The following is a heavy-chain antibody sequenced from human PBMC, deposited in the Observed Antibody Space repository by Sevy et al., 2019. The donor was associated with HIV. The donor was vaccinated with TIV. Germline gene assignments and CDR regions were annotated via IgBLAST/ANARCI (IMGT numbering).Heavy chain of an antibody. CDR2: ISAYNGNT. CDR3: ARGYYDFWSGYYRRDAFDI. D-gene: IGHD3-3*01. Sequence: ASVKVSCTASGYTFTSYGISWVRQAPGQGLEWMGWISAYNGNTNYAQKLQGRVTLTTDTSTSTGYIELRSLRSDDTAVYYCARGYYDFWSGYYRRDAFDIWGQGTMVTVSS. J-gene: IGHJ3*02. CDR1: GYTFTSYG. V-gene: IGHV1-18*01.